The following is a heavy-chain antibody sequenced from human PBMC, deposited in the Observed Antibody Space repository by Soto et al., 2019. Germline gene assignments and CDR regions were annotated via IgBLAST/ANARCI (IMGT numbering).Heavy chain of an antibody. V-gene: IGHV1-18*01. J-gene: IGHJ4*02. CDR1: GYTFTSYG. CDR2: ISAYNGNT. CDR3: ARDAGVSGELYY. D-gene: IGHD3-16*01. Sequence: QVQLVQSGAEVKKPGASVKVSCKASGYTFTSYGISWVRQAPGQGLEWMGWISAYNGNTNYAQTLQGRVTMTTDTSPSTAHVELRRLRSDDTAVYYCARDAGVSGELYYWGQGTLGTVSS.